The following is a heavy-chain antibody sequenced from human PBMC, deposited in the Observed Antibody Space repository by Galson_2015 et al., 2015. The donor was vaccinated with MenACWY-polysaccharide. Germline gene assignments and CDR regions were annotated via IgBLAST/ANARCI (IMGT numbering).Heavy chain of an antibody. J-gene: IGHJ3*02. CDR2: MNPNSGNT. CDR3: ASLSGYYDDAFDI. CDR1: GYTFTSYE. V-gene: IGHV1-8*01. Sequence: SVKVSCKASGYTFTSYEINWVRQATGQGLEWMGRMNPNSGNTGYARKFQGRVTMTRDTSISTAYMELSRLRSDDTAVYYCASLSGYYDDAFDIWGQGTMVTVSS. D-gene: IGHD3-22*01.